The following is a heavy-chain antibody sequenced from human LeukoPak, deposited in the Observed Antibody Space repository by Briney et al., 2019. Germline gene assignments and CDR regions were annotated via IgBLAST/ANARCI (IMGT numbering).Heavy chain of an antibody. CDR3: ARRSHASPAGYSPFFDS. V-gene: IGHV3-23*01. J-gene: IGHJ4*02. Sequence: GGSLRLSCAGSGFPFSSYTINWVRQGPGKGMEGASTISHSGATYYADSVKGRFTISRDNSKNTVFLQMNCLRAEDTALYFCARRSHASPAGYSPFFDSWGQGTLVTVSS. CDR1: GFPFSSYT. D-gene: IGHD6-13*01. CDR2: ISHSGAT.